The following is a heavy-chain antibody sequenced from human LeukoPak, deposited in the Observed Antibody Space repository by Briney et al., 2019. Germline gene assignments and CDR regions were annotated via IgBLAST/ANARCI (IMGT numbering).Heavy chain of an antibody. CDR3: ARGIVGGPLSDYYFDY. CDR1: GGSISRGSYF. V-gene: IGHV4-61*02. Sequence: PSETLSLTCTVSGGSISRGSYFWSWIRQPAGEGLEWIGRIYNSGSTKYNPSLKSRVTISVDTSKNQFSLKLSSVTAADTAVYYCARGIVGGPLSDYYFDYWGQGTLVTVSS. D-gene: IGHD1-26*01. J-gene: IGHJ4*02. CDR2: IYNSGST.